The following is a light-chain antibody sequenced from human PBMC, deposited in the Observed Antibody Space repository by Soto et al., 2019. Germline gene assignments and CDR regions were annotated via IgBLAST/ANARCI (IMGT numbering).Light chain of an antibody. CDR1: QSLSSNS. V-gene: IGKV3-20*01. CDR2: GAS. CDR3: QQYGTSPYT. J-gene: IGKJ2*01. Sequence: EIVLTQSPGTLSLSPGERVTLSCGASQSLSSNSLAWYQQKPGQAPRLLIYGASSRDTGIPDRFSGSGSGTELTISIRGLEPTDFAVYCSQQYGTSPYTFGQGNKRQIK.